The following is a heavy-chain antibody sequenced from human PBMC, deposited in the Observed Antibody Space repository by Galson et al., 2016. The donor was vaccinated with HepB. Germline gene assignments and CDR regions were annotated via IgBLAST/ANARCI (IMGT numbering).Heavy chain of an antibody. CDR3: ARDLTRMVGANGF. D-gene: IGHD1-26*01. Sequence: SLRLSCAASGFTFSTYNMNWVRQAPGKGLEWVSYISSSSSSLYYADSVKGRFTISRDNAKNSLYLQMNSLRDEDSAIYYCARDLTRMVGANGFWGRGTLVSGSS. V-gene: IGHV3-48*02. CDR1: GFTFSTYN. CDR2: ISSSSSSL. J-gene: IGHJ4*02.